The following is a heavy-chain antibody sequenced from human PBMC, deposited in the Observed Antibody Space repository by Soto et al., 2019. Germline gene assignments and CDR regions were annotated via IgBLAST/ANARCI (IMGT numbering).Heavy chain of an antibody. CDR3: VRQGIGVLHGLVDV. D-gene: IGHD3-10*01. J-gene: IGHJ6*02. Sequence: SETLSLTCAVSGGSISSSNWWSWVRQPPGKGLEWIGEIYYGGGTSYNPSLKSRVTISVDTSMNQFSLRLSSVTAADTAVYYCVRQGIGVLHGLVDVWGQGTTVTVSS. CDR1: GGSISSSNW. V-gene: IGHV4-4*02. CDR2: IYYGGGT.